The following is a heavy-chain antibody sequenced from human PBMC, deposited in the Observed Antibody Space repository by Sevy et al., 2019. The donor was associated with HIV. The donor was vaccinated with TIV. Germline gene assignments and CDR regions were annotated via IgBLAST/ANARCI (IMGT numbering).Heavy chain of an antibody. Sequence: GGSLRLSCGASGFIFSNNAMNWVRQAPGKGPEWVSGVESGGSTYYADSVKGRFTISRDNSKNMLFLQMSSLRAEDTAIYDCATGDTAMITDLDYWGLGTLVTVSS. D-gene: IGHD5-18*01. CDR1: GFIFSNNA. V-gene: IGHV3-23*01. CDR2: VESGGST. J-gene: IGHJ4*02. CDR3: ATGDTAMITDLDY.